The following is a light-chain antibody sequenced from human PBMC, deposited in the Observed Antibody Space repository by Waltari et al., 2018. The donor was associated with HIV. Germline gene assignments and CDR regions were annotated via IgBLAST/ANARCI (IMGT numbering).Light chain of an antibody. CDR3: QQYYSTPYT. CDR1: QSVLYSSNKQNF. J-gene: IGKJ2*01. Sequence: DIVMTQSPDSLVVSLGERATVNCKSSQSVLYSSNKQNFLAWYQQKPGQPPKLLIYWASTRESGVPDRFSGSGSGTDFTLTISSLQAEDVAVYYCQQYYSTPYTFGQGTRLEIK. V-gene: IGKV4-1*01. CDR2: WAS.